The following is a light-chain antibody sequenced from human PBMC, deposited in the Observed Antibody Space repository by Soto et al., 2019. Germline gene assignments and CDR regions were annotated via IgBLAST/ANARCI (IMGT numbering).Light chain of an antibody. J-gene: IGKJ5*01. CDR2: GTS. CDR3: QQYGNSPIT. CDR1: ERIYSAY. Sequence: EVVLTKYPGTLSLSRGERATLSCRASERIYSAYLGWYQQKPGQAPRLLIYGTSSRATGIPDRFSGSGSGTDFTLTISRLEPEDFAVYYCQQYGNSPITFGQGTRLEVK. V-gene: IGKV3-20*01.